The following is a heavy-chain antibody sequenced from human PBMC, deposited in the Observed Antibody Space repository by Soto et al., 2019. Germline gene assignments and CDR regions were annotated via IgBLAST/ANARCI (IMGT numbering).Heavy chain of an antibody. V-gene: IGHV1-18*01. Sequence: GASVKVSCKASGYTFTSYGISWVRQAPGQGLEWMGWISAYNGNTNYAQKLQGRVTMTTDTSTSTAYMELRSLRSDDTAVYYCARGNYDYVWGSYYYHGMDVWGQGTTVTVSS. CDR1: GYTFTSYG. CDR3: ARGNYDYVWGSYYYHGMDV. J-gene: IGHJ6*02. D-gene: IGHD3-16*01. CDR2: ISAYNGNT.